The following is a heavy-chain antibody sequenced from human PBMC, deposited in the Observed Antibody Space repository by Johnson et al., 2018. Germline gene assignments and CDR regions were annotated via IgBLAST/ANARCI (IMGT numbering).Heavy chain of an antibody. CDR1: GFTFSSYA. CDR2: ISYDGSKK. D-gene: IGHD3-22*01. Sequence: QVQLVESGGGVVQPGRSLRLSCAASGFTFSSYAMHWVRQAPGKGLEWVAVISYDGSKKSYADSVKGRFTISRDNSQNTLYQQMNSLSAEDTAVYYCAKLLITVLGVAPFQHWGQGTLVTVSS. CDR3: AKLLITVLGVAPFQH. V-gene: IGHV3-30*18. J-gene: IGHJ1*01.